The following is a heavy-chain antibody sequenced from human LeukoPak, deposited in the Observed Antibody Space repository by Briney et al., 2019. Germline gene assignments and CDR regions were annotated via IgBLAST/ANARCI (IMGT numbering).Heavy chain of an antibody. D-gene: IGHD6-13*01. Sequence: ASVKVSCKASGGTFSSYAISWVRQAPGQGLEWMGGIIPIFGTANYAQKFQGRVTITADESTSTAYMELSSLRSEDTAVYYCARWRVSQQQIYYYYYGMDVWGQGTTVTVSS. J-gene: IGHJ6*02. CDR3: ARWRVSQQQIYYYYYGMDV. V-gene: IGHV1-69*13. CDR1: GGTFSSYA. CDR2: IIPIFGTA.